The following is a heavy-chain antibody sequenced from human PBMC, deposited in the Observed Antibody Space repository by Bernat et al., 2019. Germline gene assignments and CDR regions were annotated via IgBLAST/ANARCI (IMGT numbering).Heavy chain of an antibody. D-gene: IGHD2-15*01. CDR3: AKGVRGYSPSHFDY. J-gene: IGHJ4*02. Sequence: EVQLLESGGGLVQPGGSLRLSCAASGFSFGGYAMSWVRQAPGKGVEWVSGISGSGATPSYADSVKGRFTISRDNSNNIVNLQIKSLGAEDTAVYYCAKGVRGYSPSHFDYWGQGTQVVVSA. CDR2: ISGSGATP. CDR1: GFSFGGYA. V-gene: IGHV3-23*01.